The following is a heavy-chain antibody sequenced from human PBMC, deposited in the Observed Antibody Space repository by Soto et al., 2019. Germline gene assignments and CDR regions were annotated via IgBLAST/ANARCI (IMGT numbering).Heavy chain of an antibody. D-gene: IGHD1-1*01. CDR1: GYTFTSYY. CDR2: INPSGGST. J-gene: IGHJ6*03. CDR3: ARGRPVYNWNDGYYMDV. Sequence: ASVKVSCKASGYTFTSYYMHWVRQAPGQGLEWMGIINPSGGSTSYAQKFQGRVTMTRDTSTSTVYMELSSLRSEDTAVYYCARGRPVYNWNDGYYMDVWGKGTTVTVSS. V-gene: IGHV1-46*01.